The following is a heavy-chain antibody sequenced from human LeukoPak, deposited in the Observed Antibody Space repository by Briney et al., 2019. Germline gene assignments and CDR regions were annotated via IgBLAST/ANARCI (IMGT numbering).Heavy chain of an antibody. CDR3: ARGPGVSRPVAP. D-gene: IGHD2-2*01. J-gene: IGHJ4*02. CDR2: INHSGST. V-gene: IGHV4-34*01. CDR1: GGSFSGYY. Sequence: SETLSLTCAVYGGSFSGYYWSWIRQPPGKGLEWIGEINHSGSTNYNPSLKSRVTISVDTSKNQFSLKLSSVTAADTAVYYCARGPGVSRPVAPWGQGTLVTVSS.